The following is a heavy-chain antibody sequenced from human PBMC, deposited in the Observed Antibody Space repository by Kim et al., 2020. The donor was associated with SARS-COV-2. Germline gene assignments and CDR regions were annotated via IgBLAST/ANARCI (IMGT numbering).Heavy chain of an antibody. Sequence: GGSLRLSCAASGFTFSSYAMSWVRQAPGKGLEWVSAISGSGGSTYYADSVKGRFTISRDNSKNTLYLQMNSLRAEDTAVYYCAKDRNAYYYDSSGYYPGGFDYWGQGTLVTVSS. J-gene: IGHJ4*02. CDR1: GFTFSSYA. CDR2: ISGSGGST. V-gene: IGHV3-23*01. D-gene: IGHD3-22*01. CDR3: AKDRNAYYYDSSGYYPGGFDY.